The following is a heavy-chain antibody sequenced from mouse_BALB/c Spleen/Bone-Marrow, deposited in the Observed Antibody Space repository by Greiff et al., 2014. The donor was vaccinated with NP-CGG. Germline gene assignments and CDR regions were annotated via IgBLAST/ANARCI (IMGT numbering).Heavy chain of an antibody. V-gene: IGHV5-6-3*01. D-gene: IGHD3-2*02. CDR2: INSNGGIT. Sequence: EVQLVESGGGLVQPGGSLKLSCAASGFTFSNYCMSWVRQTPDKRLELVATINSNGGITYYPDSVKGRFTISRDNAKNTLYLQMSSLKSEDTAMYYCAKNQEAFDYWGQGTTLTVSS. CDR1: GFTFSNYC. J-gene: IGHJ2*01. CDR3: AKNQEAFDY.